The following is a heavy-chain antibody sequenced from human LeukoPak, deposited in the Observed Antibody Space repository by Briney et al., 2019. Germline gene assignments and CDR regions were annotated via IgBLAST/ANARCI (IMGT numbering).Heavy chain of an antibody. D-gene: IGHD7-27*01. V-gene: IGHV4-31*03. Sequence: PSETLSLTCTVSGDSITSGDYYWSRLRQHPGKGLEWIGYIYYSGRTYYNASLKSRITISLDASKGQFSLNLTSVTAADTAMYYCARAGGRLGTDSWGQGTLVTVSS. CDR2: IYYSGRT. J-gene: IGHJ4*02. CDR3: ARAGGRLGTDS. CDR1: GDSITSGDYY.